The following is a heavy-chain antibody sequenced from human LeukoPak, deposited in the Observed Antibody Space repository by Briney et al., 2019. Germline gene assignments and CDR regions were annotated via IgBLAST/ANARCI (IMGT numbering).Heavy chain of an antibody. CDR1: GGSISSGDYY. Sequence: SETLSLTCTVSGGSISSGDYYWSWIRQPPGKGLEWIGYIYYSGSTYYNPSLKSRVTISVDTSKNQFSLKLSSVTAADTAVYYCARDSCSGGSCYFDYWGQGTLATVSS. CDR3: ARDSCSGGSCYFDY. D-gene: IGHD2-15*01. CDR2: IYYSGST. V-gene: IGHV4-30-4*08. J-gene: IGHJ4*02.